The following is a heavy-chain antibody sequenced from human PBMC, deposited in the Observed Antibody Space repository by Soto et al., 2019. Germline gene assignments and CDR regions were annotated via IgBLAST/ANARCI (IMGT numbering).Heavy chain of an antibody. Sequence: SXTLSLAFAVYGRSFSGYYWSWIRQPPVNVQEWIGEINHSGSTNYNLSLKSRVTIAVDTSKNQFSLKLSSVTAADTAVYYCARGLITIFGVADYYYMDVWGKETTVTVSS. CDR1: GRSFSGYY. CDR3: ARGLITIFGVADYYYMDV. J-gene: IGHJ6*03. CDR2: INHSGST. D-gene: IGHD3-3*01. V-gene: IGHV4-34*01.